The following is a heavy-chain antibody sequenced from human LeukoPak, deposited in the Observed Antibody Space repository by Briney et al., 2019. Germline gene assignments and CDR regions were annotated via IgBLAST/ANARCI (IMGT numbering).Heavy chain of an antibody. CDR1: GDSVSSHSAC. D-gene: IGHD1-26*01. Sequence: SQTLSLTCAISGDSVSSHSACWNWIRQSPSRGLEWLGRTYYRSKWYNEYAVSVKSRITINPDTSKNQFSLQLNSVTPEDTALYYCARAQAYSGRIFDYWGQGTLVTVSS. V-gene: IGHV6-1*01. CDR3: ARAQAYSGRIFDY. J-gene: IGHJ4*02. CDR2: TYYRSKWYN.